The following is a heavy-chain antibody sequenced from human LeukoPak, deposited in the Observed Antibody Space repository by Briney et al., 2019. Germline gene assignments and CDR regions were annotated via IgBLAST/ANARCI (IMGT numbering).Heavy chain of an antibody. D-gene: IGHD3-3*01. J-gene: IGHJ6*03. CDR2: IDNDGHGI. CDR3: AAGGGWDPSFGVVTHIDA. Sequence: GGSLRLSCVTSGFTISGYWMHWVRQGPEKGLELVSRIDNDGHGIIYADSVKGRFTTSRDNVKNTLYPQMNSLRVEDTAVYYCAAGGGWDPSFGVVTHIDAWGKGTTVVVS. CDR1: GFTISGYW. V-gene: IGHV3-74*01.